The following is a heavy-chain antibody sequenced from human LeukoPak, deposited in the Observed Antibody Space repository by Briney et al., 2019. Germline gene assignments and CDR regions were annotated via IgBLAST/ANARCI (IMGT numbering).Heavy chain of an antibody. CDR3: TIHQRNNYGPGTPFDF. V-gene: IGHV4-34*01. D-gene: IGHD3-10*01. CDR2: INHSGST. CDR1: GGFFSGYY. J-gene: IGHJ4*02. Sequence: SETLSLTCAVYGGFFSGYYWSWIRQPPGKGLEWIGEINHSGSTNYNPSLMSRVTISLDKSTKQFSLKQSCVTATDAAVYFCTIHQRNNYGPGTPFDFWGQGNLVSVSS.